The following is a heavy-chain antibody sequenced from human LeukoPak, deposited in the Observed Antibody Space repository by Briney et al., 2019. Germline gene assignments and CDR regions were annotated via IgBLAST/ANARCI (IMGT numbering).Heavy chain of an antibody. CDR1: GGSISSSSYY. V-gene: IGHV4-39*07. CDR3: ARVAIGKKFPDSSGYYIDY. D-gene: IGHD3-22*01. J-gene: IGHJ4*02. CDR2: IYYSGST. Sequence: PSETLSLTCTVSGGSISSSSYYWGWIRQPPGKGLEWIGSIYYSGSTYYNPSLKSRVTISVDTSKNQFSLKLSSVTAADTAVYYCARVAIGKKFPDSSGYYIDYWGQGTLVTVSS.